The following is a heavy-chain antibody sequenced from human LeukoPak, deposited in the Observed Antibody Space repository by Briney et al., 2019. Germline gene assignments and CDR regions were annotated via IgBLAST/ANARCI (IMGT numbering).Heavy chain of an antibody. J-gene: IGHJ4*02. V-gene: IGHV5-51*01. D-gene: IGHD5-18*01. CDR3: ARQTAMGRSGDY. Sequence: GESLRISCRASGYSFTSYWIGWVRQMPGKGLEWMGIIDPSDSETRYTPSFQGQVTISVDKSLTTADLQWNSLKASDTAMYYCARQTAMGRSGDYWGQGTLVTVSS. CDR1: GYSFTSYW. CDR2: IDPSDSET.